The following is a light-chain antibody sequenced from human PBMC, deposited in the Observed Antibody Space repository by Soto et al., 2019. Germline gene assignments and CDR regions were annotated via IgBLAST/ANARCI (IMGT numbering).Light chain of an antibody. CDR2: KAS. V-gene: IGKV1-5*03. CDR3: QQYNSYPWT. CDR1: QSISSW. Sequence: MTQSPATLSVSPGERATLSCRASQSISSWLAWYQQKPGEAPKLLIYKASSLESGVPSRFSGSGSGTEFTLTISSLQPDDFATYYCQQYNSYPWTFGQGTRLEIK. J-gene: IGKJ5*01.